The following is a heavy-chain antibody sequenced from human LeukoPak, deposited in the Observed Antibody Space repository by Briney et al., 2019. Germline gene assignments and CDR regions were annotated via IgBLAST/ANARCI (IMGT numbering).Heavy chain of an antibody. CDR3: AKLDRRIVAAAGGYFDY. CDR2: ISGSGGST. Sequence: GGSLRLSCAASGLTFSSYAMSWVRQAPGKGLEWVSAISGSGGSTYYADSVKGRFTISRDNSKNTLYLQMNSLRAEDTAVYYCAKLDRRIVAAAGGYFDYWGQGTLVTVSS. CDR1: GLTFSSYA. D-gene: IGHD6-13*01. V-gene: IGHV3-23*01. J-gene: IGHJ4*02.